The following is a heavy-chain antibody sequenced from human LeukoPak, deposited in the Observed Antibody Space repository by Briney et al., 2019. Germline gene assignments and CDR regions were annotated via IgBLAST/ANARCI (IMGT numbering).Heavy chain of an antibody. D-gene: IGHD6-6*01. CDR2: IWYDGSNK. J-gene: IGHJ4*02. Sequence: PEGSLRLSCAASGFTFSSYGMHWVRQAPGKGLEWVAVIWYDGSNKYYADSVKGRFTISRDNSKNTLYLQMNSLRAEDTAVYYCARDSSKAPLDYWGQGTLVTVSS. V-gene: IGHV3-33*01. CDR1: GFTFSSYG. CDR3: ARDSSKAPLDY.